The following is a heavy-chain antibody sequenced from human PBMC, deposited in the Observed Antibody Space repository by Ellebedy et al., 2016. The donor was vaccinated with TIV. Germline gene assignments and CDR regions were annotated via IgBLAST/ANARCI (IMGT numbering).Heavy chain of an antibody. CDR1: GFNSRSYW. CDR2: IRQEGDEI. J-gene: IGHJ5*02. CDR3: ARRTSYGDYAVQVNPWFDP. V-gene: IGHV3-7*01. Sequence: GESLKISCAASGFNSRSYWMTWVRQAPGKGLEWVAKIRQEGDEIYYVESVKGRFTISRDNAENSLFLQMNSLRVEDTAVYYCARRTSYGDYAVQVNPWFDPWGQGTLVTVSS. D-gene: IGHD4-17*01.